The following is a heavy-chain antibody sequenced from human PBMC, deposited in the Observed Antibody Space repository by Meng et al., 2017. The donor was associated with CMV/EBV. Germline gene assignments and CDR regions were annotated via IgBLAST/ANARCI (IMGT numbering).Heavy chain of an antibody. V-gene: IGHV4-4*07. CDR2: MYSTGGT. D-gene: IGHD3-22*01. CDR1: GSVFSDFF. CDR3: AGERGDDSGYNFDS. J-gene: IGHJ4*02. Sequence: VHLQESVPGLGNPSETLGLPCRVSGSVFSDFFWSCIRHPAGKGLEWIGRMYSTGGTNYSPSFERRVTISLVGFNNQFSQKLNSVTAANTAIYYCAGERGDDSGYNFDSWGQGTLVTVSS.